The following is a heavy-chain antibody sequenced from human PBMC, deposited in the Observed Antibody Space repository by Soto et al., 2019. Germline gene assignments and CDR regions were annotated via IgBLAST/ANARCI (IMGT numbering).Heavy chain of an antibody. CDR2: IYYSGST. CDR1: VGSISSYY. J-gene: IGHJ6*02. D-gene: IGHD2-2*01. Sequence: SETLSLTCTFSVGSISSYYWSWIRQPPGKGLEWIGYIYYSGSTNYNPSLKSRVTISVDTSKNQFSLKLSSVTAADTAVYYCAREGGYCSSTSCYYYYGMDVWGQGTTVSVSS. V-gene: IGHV4-59*01. CDR3: AREGGYCSSTSCYYYYGMDV.